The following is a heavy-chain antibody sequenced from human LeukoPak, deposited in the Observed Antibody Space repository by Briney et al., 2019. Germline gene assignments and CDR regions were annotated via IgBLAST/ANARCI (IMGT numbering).Heavy chain of an antibody. D-gene: IGHD6-13*01. CDR1: GYRFTSYW. V-gene: IGHV5-51*01. Sequence: GESLKISCKRSGYRFTSYWIGWVRQMPGKGLEWMGIIYPDDSDTRYSPSFQGQVTISADKSISTAYLQWSSLKASDTAMYYCARLPSSSWYYYYYMDVWGKGTTVTVSS. J-gene: IGHJ6*03. CDR3: ARLPSSSWYYYYYMDV. CDR2: IYPDDSDT.